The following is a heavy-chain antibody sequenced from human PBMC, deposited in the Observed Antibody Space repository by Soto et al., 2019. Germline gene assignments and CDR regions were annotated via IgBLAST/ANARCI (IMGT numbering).Heavy chain of an antibody. V-gene: IGHV1-46*02. J-gene: IGHJ4*02. CDR3: AKRRGVGLTRSSFDY. CDR1: GYTFNRHY. D-gene: IGHD1-26*01. CDR2: IDPSGGDT. Sequence: QVQLVQSGAEVRKPGASVKVSCKAAGYTFNRHYIQWVRQAPGQGLEWMGMIDPSGGDTNYAKKFQGRVTLTSDTSTSTVYMELSSLRSEDTAVYYCAKRRGVGLTRSSFDYWGPGTLVIVSS.